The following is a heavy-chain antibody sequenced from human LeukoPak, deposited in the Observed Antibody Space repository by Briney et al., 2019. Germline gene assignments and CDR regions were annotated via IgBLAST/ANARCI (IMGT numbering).Heavy chain of an antibody. Sequence: GASAKVSCKASGYTFTSYGISWVRQAPGQGLEWMGWISAYNGNTNYAQKLQGRVTMTTDTSTSTAYMELRGLRSDDTAVYYCARDLIWFGELSHFDYWGQGTLVTVSS. V-gene: IGHV1-18*01. CDR3: ARDLIWFGELSHFDY. J-gene: IGHJ4*02. D-gene: IGHD3-10*01. CDR1: GYTFTSYG. CDR2: ISAYNGNT.